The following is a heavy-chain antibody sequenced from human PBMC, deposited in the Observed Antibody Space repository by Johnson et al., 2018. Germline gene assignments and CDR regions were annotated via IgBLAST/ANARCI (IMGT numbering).Heavy chain of an antibody. CDR2: INAGNGNT. D-gene: IGHD3-16*01. CDR3: AGGGGYYYYYMDV. CDR1: GYTFTGYA. J-gene: IGHJ6*03. V-gene: IGHV1-3*01. Sequence: QVQLVESGAEVKKPGASVKVSCKASGYTFTGYAVHWVRQAPGQRLEWMGWINAGNGNTKYSQNFQGRVTITRDTSASAAYMELSSLGSEDTAVYSCAGGGGYYYYYMDVWGKGTTVTVSS.